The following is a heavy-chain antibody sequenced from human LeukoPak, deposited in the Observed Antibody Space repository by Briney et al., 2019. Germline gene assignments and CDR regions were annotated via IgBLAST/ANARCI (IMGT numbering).Heavy chain of an antibody. J-gene: IGHJ4*02. CDR2: ISWNSGSI. V-gene: IGHV3-9*01. D-gene: IGHD1-26*01. CDR3: AKDTELLRSYYFDY. Sequence: PGGSLRLSCAASGFTFDDYAMHWVRQAPGKGLEWVPGISWNSGSIGYADSVKGRFTISRDNAKNSLYLQMNSLRAEDTALYYCAKDTELLRSYYFDYWDQGTLVTVSS. CDR1: GFTFDDYA.